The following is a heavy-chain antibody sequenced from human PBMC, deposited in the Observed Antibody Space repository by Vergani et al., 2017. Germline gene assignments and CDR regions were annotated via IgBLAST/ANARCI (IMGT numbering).Heavy chain of an antibody. CDR3: ARISGGSAPYLHY. CDR1: GFTFGDYY. Sequence: EVHLEESGGGLVQPGGSLRLSCEASGFTFGDYYMAWIRLAPGKGLDWVASIKRDGTETFYVDSVKGRFTISRDNAKTTLYLQMNSLRDEDRGVYYCARISGGSAPYLHYWGQGTLVTVAS. D-gene: IGHD2-15*01. V-gene: IGHV3-7*01. J-gene: IGHJ1*01. CDR2: IKRDGTET.